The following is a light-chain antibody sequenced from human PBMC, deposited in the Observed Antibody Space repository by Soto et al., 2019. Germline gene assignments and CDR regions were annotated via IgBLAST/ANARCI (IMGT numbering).Light chain of an antibody. CDR1: QSVGSY. CDR3: QQRSNWPIT. J-gene: IGKJ5*01. V-gene: IGKV3-11*01. Sequence: DIVLTQSPATLSSSPGERVTLSCGASQSVGSYLAWYQQTPGQAPRLLIYDASNRATGIPARFSGSGSGTDFTLTISSLEPEDFAVYYCQQRSNWPITFGQGTRLEIK. CDR2: DAS.